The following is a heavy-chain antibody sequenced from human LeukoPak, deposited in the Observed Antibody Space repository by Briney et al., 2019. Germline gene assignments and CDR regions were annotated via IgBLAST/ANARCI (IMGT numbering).Heavy chain of an antibody. J-gene: IGHJ4*02. V-gene: IGHV3-49*04. D-gene: IGHD5-12*01. Sequence: GGSLRLSCATSGFAFGDFPLTWVRQAPGKGLEWVGYVRSKNYGGTTEYAAPVRGRFTISRDDSKSTAYLQMISLKTEDTAIYYCTRGSGRFEYWGQGTLVTVSS. CDR3: TRGSGRFEY. CDR1: GFAFGDFP. CDR2: VRSKNYGGTT.